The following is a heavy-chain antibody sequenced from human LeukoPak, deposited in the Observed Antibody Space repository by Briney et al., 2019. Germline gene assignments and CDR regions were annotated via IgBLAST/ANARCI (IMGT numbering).Heavy chain of an antibody. D-gene: IGHD3-22*01. Sequence: PGGSLRLSCAASGFTFDNYAMTWVRQASGKGLEWVSAITGSGAYTNYADSVKGRFTISRDNSKNTIYLQMNSLRAEDTAIYYCAKRSSTSSGYFDFWGRGTLVTVSS. J-gene: IGHJ4*02. CDR2: ITGSGAYT. CDR1: GFTFDNYA. CDR3: AKRSSTSSGYFDF. V-gene: IGHV3-23*01.